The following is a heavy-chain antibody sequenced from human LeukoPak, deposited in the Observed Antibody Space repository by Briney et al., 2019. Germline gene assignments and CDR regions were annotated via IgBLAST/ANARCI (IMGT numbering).Heavy chain of an antibody. V-gene: IGHV4-30-4*08. CDR2: IYYSGST. CDR3: SRSVGRGVYYDSSGYLDY. CDR1: AGSISSGDYY. D-gene: IGHD3-22*01. Sequence: SENLSLTCTVSAGSISSGDYYWRWIRQPPGKGLEWIGYIYYSGSTYYNPSLKSRVTISVDTSKNQFSLKLSSVTAAVTAVYYFSRSVGRGVYYDSSGYLDYWGQGTLVAVSS. J-gene: IGHJ4*02.